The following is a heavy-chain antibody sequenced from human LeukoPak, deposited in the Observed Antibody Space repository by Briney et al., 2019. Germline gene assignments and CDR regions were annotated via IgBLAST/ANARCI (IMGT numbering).Heavy chain of an antibody. J-gene: IGHJ4*02. CDR2: ISAYNGNT. CDR3: ASSEPYSSGWYGNY. CDR1: GYTFTSEG. D-gene: IGHD6-19*01. Sequence: ASVKVSCKASGYTFTSEGISWVRPAPGQGLEWMGWISAYNGNTNYAQKLQGRVTMTTDTSTSTAYMELRTLRSDDTAVYYCASSEPYSSGWYGNYWGQGTLVTVSS. V-gene: IGHV1-18*01.